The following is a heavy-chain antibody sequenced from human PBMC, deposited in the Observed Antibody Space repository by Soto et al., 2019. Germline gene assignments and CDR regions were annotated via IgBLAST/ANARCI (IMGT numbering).Heavy chain of an antibody. J-gene: IGHJ3*02. V-gene: IGHV4-59*08. Sequence: PSETLSLTCTVSGGSIGRYCWSWIRQRPGKGLEWIGYIYYSGSTNYNPSLKSRVTISVDTSKNQFSLTLSSVTAADTAVYYCARRYRSAFDIWGQGTMVTVSS. D-gene: IGHD6-13*01. CDR3: ARRYRSAFDI. CDR1: GGSIGRYC. CDR2: IYYSGST.